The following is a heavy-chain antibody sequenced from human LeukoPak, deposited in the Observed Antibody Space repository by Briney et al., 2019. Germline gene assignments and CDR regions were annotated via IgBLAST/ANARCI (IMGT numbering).Heavy chain of an antibody. J-gene: IGHJ6*02. CDR1: GYTFTSYG. Sequence: ASVTVSCKASGYTFTSYGISWVRQAPGQGLEWMGWISAYYGNTNYAQKLQGRVTMTTDTSTSTAYMELRSLRSDDTAVYYCAREGGPSYSGSSYGMDVWGQGTTVTVSS. CDR2: ISAYYGNT. V-gene: IGHV1-18*01. D-gene: IGHD1-26*01. CDR3: AREGGPSYSGSSYGMDV.